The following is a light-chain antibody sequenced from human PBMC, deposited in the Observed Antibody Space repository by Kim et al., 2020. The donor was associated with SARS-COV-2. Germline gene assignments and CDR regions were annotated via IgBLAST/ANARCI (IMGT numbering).Light chain of an antibody. CDR3: MQNKQFPT. J-gene: IGKJ2*01. CDR1: QSLVRSDGMTY. CDR2: EVS. Sequence: IVMTQTPVSLSVTPGQPASMSCKSSQSLVRSDGMTYLYWYVQKTGQTPQLLIHEVSNPFSGVPDRFSGSGSGTDFTLKISRVEAEDVGIYFCMQNKQFPTFGQGTKLEI. V-gene: IGKV2D-29*01.